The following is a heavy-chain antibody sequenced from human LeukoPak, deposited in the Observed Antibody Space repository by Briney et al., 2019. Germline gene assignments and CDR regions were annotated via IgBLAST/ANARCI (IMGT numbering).Heavy chain of an antibody. CDR1: GYTFSSYA. Sequence: PGGSLRLSCAASGYTFSSYAMSWVRQAPGKGLEWVSYISSSGNTIYYADSVKGRFTISRDNANNSLYLLMNSLRAEDMAVYYCARGGRGYSGYASFDYWGQGTLVTVSS. CDR2: ISSSGNTI. CDR3: ARGGRGYSGYASFDY. J-gene: IGHJ4*02. V-gene: IGHV3-48*03. D-gene: IGHD5-12*01.